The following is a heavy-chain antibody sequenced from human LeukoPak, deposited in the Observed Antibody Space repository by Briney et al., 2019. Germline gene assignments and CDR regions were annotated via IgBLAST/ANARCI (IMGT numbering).Heavy chain of an antibody. CDR1: VGSISSSSYY. CDR3: ARRYCSSTSCYGAFDI. V-gene: IGHV4-39*01. CDR2: IYYSGST. Sequence: SETLSLTCTVSVGSISSSSYYWGWIRQPPGKGLEWIGSIYYSGSTYYNPSLKSRVTISVDTSKNQFSLKLSSVTAADAAVYYCARRYCSSTSCYGAFDIWGQGTMVTVSS. D-gene: IGHD2-2*01. J-gene: IGHJ3*02.